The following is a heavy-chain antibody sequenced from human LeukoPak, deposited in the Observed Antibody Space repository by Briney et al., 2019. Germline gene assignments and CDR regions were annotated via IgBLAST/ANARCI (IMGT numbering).Heavy chain of an antibody. CDR3: ARELWWLRPSYFDY. Sequence: PSQTLSLTCTVSGGSISSGSYYWSWIRQPPGKGLEWIGEINHSGSTNYNPSLKSRVTISVDTSKNQFSLKLSSVTAADTAVYYCARELWWLRPSYFDYWGQGTLVTVSS. CDR2: INHSGST. CDR1: GGSISSGSYY. D-gene: IGHD2-21*01. V-gene: IGHV4-39*07. J-gene: IGHJ4*02.